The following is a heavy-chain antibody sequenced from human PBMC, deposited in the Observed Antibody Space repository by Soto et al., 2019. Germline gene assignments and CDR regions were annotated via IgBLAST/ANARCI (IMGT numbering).Heavy chain of an antibody. Sequence: GASLKISCAGSGYNFNTYWIGWVRQMPGKGLEWMALIYPGDSDTRYSPSVEGQVTLSVDRSISTAYLQWSSLKASDTAIYYCATSTVSYVDIVSSTTRGYFDHWGQGTLGTVSS. V-gene: IGHV5-51*01. CDR3: ATSTVSYVDIVSSTTRGYFDH. J-gene: IGHJ4*02. CDR2: IYPGDSDT. D-gene: IGHD5-12*01. CDR1: GYNFNTYW.